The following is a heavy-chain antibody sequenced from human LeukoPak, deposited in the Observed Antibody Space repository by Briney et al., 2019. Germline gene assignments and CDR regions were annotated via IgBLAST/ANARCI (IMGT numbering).Heavy chain of an antibody. CDR2: ISGSGDNT. CDR1: GFTFSSYA. D-gene: IGHD3-22*01. CDR3: AKASYYYDSSDRFHY. V-gene: IGHV3-23*01. J-gene: IGHJ4*02. Sequence: GGSLRLSCAASGFTFSSYAMSWVRQAPGKGLEWVSAISGSGDNTYYADSMKGRFTISRDNSKNTLSLQMNSLRAEDTAVYYCAKASYYYDSSDRFHYWGQGTLVTVSS.